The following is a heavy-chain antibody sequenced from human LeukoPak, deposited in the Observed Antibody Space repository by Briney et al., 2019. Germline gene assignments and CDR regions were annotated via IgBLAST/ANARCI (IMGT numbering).Heavy chain of an antibody. Sequence: GGSLRFSCVPSGFTFSRSWMYWVRQAPGKGLVWASRISSDGSDTTYADSVKGRFTISRDNAKNILYLQMNSLRVEDTAVYYCTRAGSSWSNDYWGQGTLVTVSS. J-gene: IGHJ4*02. V-gene: IGHV3-74*01. CDR1: GFTFSRSW. CDR2: ISSDGSDT. CDR3: TRAGSSWSNDY. D-gene: IGHD6-13*01.